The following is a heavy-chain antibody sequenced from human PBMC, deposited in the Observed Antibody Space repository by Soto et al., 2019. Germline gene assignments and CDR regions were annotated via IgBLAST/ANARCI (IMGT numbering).Heavy chain of an antibody. CDR3: ARGSITIFGVVNGMHV. J-gene: IGHJ6*02. D-gene: IGHD3-3*01. Sequence: PSETLSLTCTVSGGSISSGGYYWSWIRQHPGKGLEWIGYIYYSGSTYYNPSLKSRVTISVDTSKNQFSLKLSSVTAADTAVYYCARGSITIFGVVNGMHVSGQATTVTVSS. V-gene: IGHV4-31*03. CDR1: GGSISSGGYY. CDR2: IYYSGST.